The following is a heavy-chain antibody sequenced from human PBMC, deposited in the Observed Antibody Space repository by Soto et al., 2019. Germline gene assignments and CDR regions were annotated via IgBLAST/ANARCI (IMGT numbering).Heavy chain of an antibody. CDR2: IDPSGDSST. Sequence: QVQLVQSGAEVKKPGASLSISCKASGYTFINYYMHWVRQVPGQGLEWMGAIDPSGDSSTTYAQNFQGRVTITRDTSTSTVYLELTSLRSDDTAVYYCARDLPSTSYGLDVWGQGTTVTVS. CDR3: ARDLPSTSYGLDV. V-gene: IGHV1-46*03. J-gene: IGHJ6*02. CDR1: GYTFINYY. D-gene: IGHD2-2*01.